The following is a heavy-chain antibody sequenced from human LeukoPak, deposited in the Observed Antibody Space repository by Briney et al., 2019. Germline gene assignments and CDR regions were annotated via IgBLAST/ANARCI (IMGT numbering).Heavy chain of an antibody. V-gene: IGHV3-9*01. CDR1: GFTFDDYA. J-gene: IGHJ4*02. CDR2: ISWNSGSI. CDR3: ARDEEVTTVTKFNY. D-gene: IGHD4-17*01. Sequence: PGGSLRLSCAASGFTFDDYAMHWVRQAPGKGLEWVSGISWNSGSIGYADSVKGRFTISRDNAKNSLYLQMNSLRAEDTAVYYCARDEEVTTVTKFNYWGQGTLVTVSS.